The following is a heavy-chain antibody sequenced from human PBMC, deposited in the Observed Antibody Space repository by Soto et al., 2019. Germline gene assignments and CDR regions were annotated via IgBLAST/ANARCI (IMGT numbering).Heavy chain of an antibody. D-gene: IGHD6-19*01. V-gene: IGHV3-23*01. CDR3: AKERSSGWSFDY. J-gene: IGHJ4*02. Sequence: GGSLRLSCAASGFTFSTYAMNWVRQAPGKGLEWVSGISGSSDSTYYADSVKGRFTVSRDNSKNTLYLQMNSLRAKDTAVFYCAKERSSGWSFDYWGQGTLVTVSS. CDR2: ISGSSDST. CDR1: GFTFSTYA.